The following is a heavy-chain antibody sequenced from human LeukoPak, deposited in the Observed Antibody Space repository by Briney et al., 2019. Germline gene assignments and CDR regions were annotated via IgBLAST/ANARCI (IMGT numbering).Heavy chain of an antibody. CDR2: IYHSGST. V-gene: IGHV4-38-2*02. J-gene: IGHJ3*02. CDR1: GYSISSGYY. CDR3: ARDLSPPWELLTGAFDI. D-gene: IGHD1-26*01. Sequence: PSETLSLTCTVSGYSISSGYYWGWIRQPPGKGLEWIGSIYHSGSTYYNPSLKSRVTISVDKSKNQFSLKLSSVTAADTAVYYCARDLSPPWELLTGAFDIWGQGTMVTVSS.